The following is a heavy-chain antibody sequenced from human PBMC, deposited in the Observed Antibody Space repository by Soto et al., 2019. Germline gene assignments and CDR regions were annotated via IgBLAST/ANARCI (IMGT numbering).Heavy chain of an antibody. Sequence: PGGSLRLSCAASGFTFSNYAMSWVRQAPAKGLEWVSTISASGGSTYYADSVKGRFTISRDNSKNTLYLQMNSLRAEDTAVYYCAKQNGYGGNTELENWGQGTLVTVSS. J-gene: IGHJ4*02. CDR3: AKQNGYGGNTELEN. CDR1: GFTFSNYA. V-gene: IGHV3-23*01. D-gene: IGHD2-15*01. CDR2: ISASGGST.